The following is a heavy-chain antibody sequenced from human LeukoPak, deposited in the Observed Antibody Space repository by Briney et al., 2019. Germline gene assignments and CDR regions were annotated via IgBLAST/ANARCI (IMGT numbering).Heavy chain of an antibody. V-gene: IGHV4-39*01. CDR2: IYYSGST. CDR1: GGSISSSSYY. J-gene: IGHJ5*02. CDR3: ASQPRETKPNWFDP. D-gene: IGHD1/OR15-1a*01. Sequence: SETLSPTCTVSGGSISSSSYYWGWIRQPPGKGLEWIGSIYYSGSTYYNPSLKSRVTISVDTSKNQFSLKLSSVTAADTAVYYCASQPRETKPNWFDPWGQGTLVTVSS.